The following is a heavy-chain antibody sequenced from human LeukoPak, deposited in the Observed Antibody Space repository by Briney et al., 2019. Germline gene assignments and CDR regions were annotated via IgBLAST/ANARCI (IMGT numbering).Heavy chain of an antibody. CDR1: GGSISSHY. CDR3: ARGRPPNY. D-gene: IGHD3-10*01. V-gene: IGHV4-59*11. J-gene: IGHJ4*02. Sequence: SETLSLTCTVSGGSISSHYWSWTRQPPGKGLEWIGYIYYSGSTNYNPSLKSRVTISVDTSKNQFSLKLSSVTAADTAVYYCARGRPPNYWGQGTLVTVSS. CDR2: IYYSGST.